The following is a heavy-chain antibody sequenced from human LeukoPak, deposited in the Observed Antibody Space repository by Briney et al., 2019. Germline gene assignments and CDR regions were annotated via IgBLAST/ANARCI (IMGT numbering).Heavy chain of an antibody. D-gene: IGHD3-3*01. CDR2: ISYDGSNK. Sequence: GGSLRLSCAASGFTFSSYGMHWVRQAPGKGLEWVAVISYDGSNKYYADSVKGRFTISRDNSKITLYLQMNSLRAEDTAVYYCAKDYDFWSGYSSTSFDYWGQGTLVTVSS. CDR3: AKDYDFWSGYSSTSFDY. CDR1: GFTFSSYG. V-gene: IGHV3-30*18. J-gene: IGHJ4*02.